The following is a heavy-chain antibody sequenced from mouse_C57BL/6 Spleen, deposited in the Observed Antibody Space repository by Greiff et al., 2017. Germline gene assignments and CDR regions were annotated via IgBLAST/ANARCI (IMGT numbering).Heavy chain of an antibody. Sequence: VQLQQSGAELVRPGASVKLSCKASGYTFTDYYINWVKQRPGQGLEWIARIYPGSGNTYYNEKFKGKATLTAEKSSSTAYMQLSSLTSEDSAVYFCARSDDAMDYWGQGTSVTVSS. CDR2: IYPGSGNT. CDR3: ARSDDAMDY. J-gene: IGHJ4*01. CDR1: GYTFTDYY. V-gene: IGHV1-76*01.